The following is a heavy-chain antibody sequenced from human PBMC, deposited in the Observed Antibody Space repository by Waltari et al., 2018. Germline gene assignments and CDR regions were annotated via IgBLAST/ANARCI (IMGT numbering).Heavy chain of an antibody. CDR1: GGSVNSGNYY. CDR2: VFYTGST. D-gene: IGHD3-10*01. CDR3: ARDDRMSRGDPLDY. Sequence: QLQLQESGPGLVKPSETLSLTCSVSGGSVNSGNYYWTWVRQPPGKGLEWIGSVFYTGSTYYNPSLKRRVTISIDTSRDQFFLNLTFVTAADTAFYYCARDDRMSRGDPLDYWGQGTLVSVSS. J-gene: IGHJ4*02. V-gene: IGHV4-39*07.